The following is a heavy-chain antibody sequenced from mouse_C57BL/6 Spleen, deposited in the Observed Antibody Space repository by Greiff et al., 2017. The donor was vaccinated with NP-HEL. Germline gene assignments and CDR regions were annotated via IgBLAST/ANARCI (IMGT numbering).Heavy chain of an antibody. D-gene: IGHD2-3*01. CDR1: GYTFTDYN. V-gene: IGHV1-22*01. Sequence: EVQLQQSGPELVKPGASVKMSCKASGYTFTDYNMHWVKQSHGKSLEWIGYINPNNGGTSYNQKFKGKATLTVNKSSSTAYMELRSLTSEDSAVYYCARFATDVYYLDYGGQGTTLTVPS. CDR3: ARFATDVYYLDY. J-gene: IGHJ2*01. CDR2: INPNNGGT.